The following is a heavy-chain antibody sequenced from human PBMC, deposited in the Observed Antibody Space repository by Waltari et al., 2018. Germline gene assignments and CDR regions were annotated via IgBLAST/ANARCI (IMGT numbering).Heavy chain of an antibody. CDR1: GGSISSYY. J-gene: IGHJ5*02. V-gene: IGHV4-59*08. CDR2: IYYSGST. D-gene: IGHD3-22*01. CDR3: ARHYYDSSGYYYSNWFDP. Sequence: TLSLTCTVSGGSISSYYWSWIRQPPGKGLEWIGYIYYSGSTNYNPSLKSRVTISVDTSKNQFSLKLSSVTAADTAVYYCARHYYDSSGYYYSNWFDPWGQGTLVTVSS.